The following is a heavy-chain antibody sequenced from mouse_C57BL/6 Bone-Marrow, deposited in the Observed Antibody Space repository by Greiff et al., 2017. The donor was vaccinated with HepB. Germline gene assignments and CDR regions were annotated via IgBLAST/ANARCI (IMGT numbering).Heavy chain of an antibody. Sequence: EVQLVESGGGLVQSGRSLRLSCATSGFTFSDFYMEWVRQAPGKGLEWIAASRNKANDYTTEYSASVKGRFIVSRDTSQSILYLQMNALRAEDTAIYYCARDPPYYYGSSPFAYWGQGTLVTVSA. CDR3: ARDPPYYYGSSPFAY. CDR2: SRNKANDYTT. J-gene: IGHJ3*01. V-gene: IGHV7-1*01. CDR1: GFTFSDFY. D-gene: IGHD1-1*01.